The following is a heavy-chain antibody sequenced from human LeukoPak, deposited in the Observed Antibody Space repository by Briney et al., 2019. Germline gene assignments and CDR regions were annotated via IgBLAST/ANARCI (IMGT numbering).Heavy chain of an antibody. D-gene: IGHD3-3*01. CDR3: AGFSVRITIFGVATTYFDY. CDR1: GGSFSGYY. CDR2: INHSAGT. V-gene: IGHV4-34*01. J-gene: IGHJ4*02. Sequence: SETLSLTCAVYGGSFSGYYWSWIRHPPGEGVEWIGEINHSAGTNYNTSLTSRVTISVDTSKNQFSPKLSSVIAADTALYYFAGFSVRITIFGVATTYFDYWGQGTLVTVSS.